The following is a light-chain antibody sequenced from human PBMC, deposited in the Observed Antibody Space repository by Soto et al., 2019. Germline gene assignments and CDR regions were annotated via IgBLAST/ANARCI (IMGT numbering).Light chain of an antibody. CDR2: GAT. J-gene: IGKJ3*01. V-gene: IGKV3-20*01. CDR3: QQYGRSPPEFT. CDR1: QSISSNY. Sequence: EIVLMQSPGTLSLSPGERATLSCRASQSISSNYLAWYQQKPGQAPRLLIYGATFRASGIPDRFSGSGSGTDFTLTISRLEPEDFAVYYCQQYGRSPPEFTFGPGTKVDIK.